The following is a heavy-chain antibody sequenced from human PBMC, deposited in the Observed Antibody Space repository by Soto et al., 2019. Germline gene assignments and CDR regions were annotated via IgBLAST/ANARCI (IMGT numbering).Heavy chain of an antibody. CDR1: GFSVNTSGVG. V-gene: IGHV2-5*02. D-gene: IGHD4-17*01. CDR2: IYWDDDK. Sequence: QITLKESGPTLVNPTQTLTLTCALSGFSVNTSGVGVGWIRQPPGKALEWLALIYWDDDKRYSPSLKSRLTITKDTSKQQVVLTMVNVDPVDTATYYCARLTMVAHYSMDVWGQGTTVTVSS. J-gene: IGHJ6*02. CDR3: ARLTMVAHYSMDV.